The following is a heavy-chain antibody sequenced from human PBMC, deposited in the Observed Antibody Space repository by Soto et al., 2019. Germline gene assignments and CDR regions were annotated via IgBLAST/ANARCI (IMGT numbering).Heavy chain of an antibody. D-gene: IGHD6-25*01. Sequence: ASVKVSCKASGYTFTSYYMHWVRQAPGQGLEWMGIINPSGGSTSYAQKFQGRVTITRDMSTSTAYMELSSLRSEDTAVYYCAEILYGSGPPGPYLAYWGNGTLVTVSS. V-gene: IGHV1-46*01. CDR1: GYTFTSYY. J-gene: IGHJ4*01. CDR3: AEILYGSGPPGPYLAY. CDR2: INPSGGST.